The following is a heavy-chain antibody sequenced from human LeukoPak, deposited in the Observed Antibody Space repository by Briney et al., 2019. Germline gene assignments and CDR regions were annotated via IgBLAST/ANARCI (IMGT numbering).Heavy chain of an antibody. CDR3: ARGRVHFPY. D-gene: IGHD3-3*02. J-gene: IGHJ4*02. Sequence: SETLSLTCAVYGGSFSGYYWSWIRQPPGEGLEWIGGINHSGSTNYNPSLKSRVTISVDTSKNQFSLKLSSVTAADTAVYYCARGRVHFPYWGQGTLVTVSS. CDR1: GGSFSGYY. V-gene: IGHV4-34*01. CDR2: INHSGST.